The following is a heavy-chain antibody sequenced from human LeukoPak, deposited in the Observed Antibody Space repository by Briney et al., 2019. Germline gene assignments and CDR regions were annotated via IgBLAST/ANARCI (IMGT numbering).Heavy chain of an antibody. V-gene: IGHV3-48*01. Sequence: PGGSLRLSCAASGFTFNIYSMSWVRQAPGKGLEWISYLSRDTTAIYYADSVKGRFTISRDNAKNSLYLQMNSLRAEDTAMYYCARSGWYDDFDYLGQGTLVTVSS. J-gene: IGHJ4*02. D-gene: IGHD6-19*01. CDR2: LSRDTTAI. CDR3: ARSGWYDDFDY. CDR1: GFTFNIYS.